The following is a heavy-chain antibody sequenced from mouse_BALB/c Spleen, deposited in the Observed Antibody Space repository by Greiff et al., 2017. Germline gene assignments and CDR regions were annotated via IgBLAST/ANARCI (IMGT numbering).Heavy chain of an antibody. D-gene: IGHD2-4*01. V-gene: IGHV5-4*02. Sequence: EVKVEESGGGLVKPGGSLKLSCAASGFTFSDYYMYWVRQTPEKRLEWVATISDGGSYTYYPDSVKGRFTISRDNAKNNLYLQMSSLKSEDTAMYYCARDALYYDYLDYWGQGTTLTVSS. CDR3: ARDALYYDYLDY. CDR1: GFTFSDYY. CDR2: ISDGGSYT. J-gene: IGHJ2*01.